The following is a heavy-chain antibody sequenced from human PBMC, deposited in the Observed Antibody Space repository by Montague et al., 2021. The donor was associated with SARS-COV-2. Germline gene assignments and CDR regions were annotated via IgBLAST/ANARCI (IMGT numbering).Heavy chain of an antibody. J-gene: IGHJ6*02. D-gene: IGHD5-12*01. Sequence: SETLSLTCTASGGSISSYNWSWIWQPPGKGLEWVGNIYYSGSTNYYPSLKSRVTITVDTSKNQFSLKLSPVTAADTAVDYCARGAGRGSGYGKYYYYYYGMDVWGQGTTVTVSS. CDR1: GGSISSYN. V-gene: IGHV4-59*01. CDR3: ARGAGRGSGYGKYYYYYYGMDV. CDR2: IYYSGST.